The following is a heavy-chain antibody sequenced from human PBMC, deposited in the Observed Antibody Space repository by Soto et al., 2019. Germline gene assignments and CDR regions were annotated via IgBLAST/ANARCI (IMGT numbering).Heavy chain of an antibody. CDR1: GGAISSYY. CDR2: IYYSGST. CDR3: ARGNWNLKLDYYYGMDV. J-gene: IGHJ6*02. Sequence: PSETLSLTCTVSGGAISSYYWSWIRQPLGKGLEWIGYIYYSGSTNYNPSLKSRVTISVDTSKNQFSLKLSSVTAADTAVYYCARGNWNLKLDYYYGMDVWGQGTTVTVSS. V-gene: IGHV4-59*01. D-gene: IGHD1-7*01.